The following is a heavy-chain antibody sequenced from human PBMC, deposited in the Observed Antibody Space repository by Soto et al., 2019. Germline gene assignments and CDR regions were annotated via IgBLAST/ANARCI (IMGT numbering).Heavy chain of an antibody. Sequence: PGESLKISCKGSGYSLTSYWIGWVRQMPGKGLEWMGIIYPGDSDTRYSPSFQGQVTISADKSISTAYLQWSSLKASDTAMYYCARLRGSYYGGDYYYGMDVWGQGTTVTGSS. V-gene: IGHV5-51*01. D-gene: IGHD1-26*01. J-gene: IGHJ6*02. CDR1: GYSLTSYW. CDR3: ARLRGSYYGGDYYYGMDV. CDR2: IYPGDSDT.